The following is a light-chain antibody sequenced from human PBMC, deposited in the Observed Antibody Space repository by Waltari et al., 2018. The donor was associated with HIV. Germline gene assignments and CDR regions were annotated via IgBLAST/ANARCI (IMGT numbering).Light chain of an antibody. J-gene: IGKJ2*01. CDR3: QQYNNWPPYT. Sequence: EIVMTQSQATLSVSPGERATLSCRASQSVRSNLAWYQQKPGQAPRLLIYGASTRATGIPLRFSGSGSGTDFSLTISSLQSEDFAIYYCQQYNNWPPYTFGQGTKLEIK. V-gene: IGKV3-15*01. CDR2: GAS. CDR1: QSVRSN.